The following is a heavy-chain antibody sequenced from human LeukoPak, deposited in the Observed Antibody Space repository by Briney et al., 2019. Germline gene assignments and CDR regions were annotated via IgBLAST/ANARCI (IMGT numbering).Heavy chain of an antibody. Sequence: GGSLRLSCAASESTFSSYAMSWVRQAPGKGLEWVSAISGSGGSSSYYADSVKGRFTISRDNSKNTLYLQMNSLRAEGTAVYYCAKARYSSSSRQWYYYYYYMDVWGKGTTVTVSS. CDR3: AKARYSSSSRQWYYYYYYMDV. CDR1: ESTFSSYA. V-gene: IGHV3-23*01. CDR2: ISGSGGSSS. D-gene: IGHD6-6*01. J-gene: IGHJ6*03.